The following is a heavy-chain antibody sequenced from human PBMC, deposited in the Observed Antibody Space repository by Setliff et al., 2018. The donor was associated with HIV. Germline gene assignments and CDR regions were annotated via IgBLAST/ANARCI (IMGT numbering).Heavy chain of an antibody. CDR3: ARHAAGPDGPFDY. Sequence: PSETLSLTCIVSGDSISSSSYYWGWIRQPPGKGLEWIGYIYYSGSTYSNPSLESRVSISIETSKNQFSLKVSSVTAADTAVYYCARHAAGPDGPFDYWGQGTLVTVSS. CDR2: IYYSGST. CDR1: GDSISSSSYY. V-gene: IGHV4-39*07. J-gene: IGHJ4*02. D-gene: IGHD2-2*01.